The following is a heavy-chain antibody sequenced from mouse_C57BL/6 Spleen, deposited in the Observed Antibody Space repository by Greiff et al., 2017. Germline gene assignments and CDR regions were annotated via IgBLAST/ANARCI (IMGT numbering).Heavy chain of an antibody. CDR2: IYWDDDK. J-gene: IGHJ4*01. Sequence: QVTLKVSGPGILQSSQTLSLTCSFSGFSLSTSGMGVSWIRQPSGKGLEWLAHIYWDDDKRYNPSLKCRLTISKDTSRNQVFLKITSVDTADTATYYCARRAAYCSNYDAMDYWGQGTSVTVSS. CDR3: ARRAAYCSNYDAMDY. D-gene: IGHD2-5*01. V-gene: IGHV8-12*01. CDR1: GFSLSTSGMG.